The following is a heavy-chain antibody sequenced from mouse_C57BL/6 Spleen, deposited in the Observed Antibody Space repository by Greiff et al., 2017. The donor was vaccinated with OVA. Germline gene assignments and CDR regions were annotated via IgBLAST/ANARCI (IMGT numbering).Heavy chain of an antibody. D-gene: IGHD4-1*01. CDR1: GFNIQAYY. J-gene: IGHJ3*01. Sequence: EVQLQQSGAELVKPGASVKLSCTASGFNIQAYYMHWVKQRTEQGLEWIGRIDPEDGETKYAPKFPGKATITADTSSNTAYLQLSSLTSEDTAVYYCAITGTPFAYWGQGTLVTVSA. CDR3: AITGTPFAY. CDR2: IDPEDGET. V-gene: IGHV14-2*01.